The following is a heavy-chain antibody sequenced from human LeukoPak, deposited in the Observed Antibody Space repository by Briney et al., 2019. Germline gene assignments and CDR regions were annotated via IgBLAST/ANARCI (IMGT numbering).Heavy chain of an antibody. J-gene: IGHJ4*02. CDR2: ISHDGSDK. CDR1: GFILSPYG. V-gene: IGHV3-30*18. CDR3: AKGGCRTSRCYVTL. Sequence: GGSLRLSCAASGFILSPYGMHWVRQAPGKGLEWVAGISHDGSDKYYEDSVKGRFTISRDNSKNTVNLQMTGLGAEDRAVYYCAKGGCRTSRCYVTLRGPGTLVTVSS. D-gene: IGHD2-2*01.